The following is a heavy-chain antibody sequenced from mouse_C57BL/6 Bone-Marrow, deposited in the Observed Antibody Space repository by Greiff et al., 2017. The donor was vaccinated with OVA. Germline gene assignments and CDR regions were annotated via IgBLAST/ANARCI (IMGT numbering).Heavy chain of an antibody. CDR3: AREPNYYGSGYGGY. CDR1: GYTFTDYY. CDR2: INPNNGGT. J-gene: IGHJ2*01. V-gene: IGHV1-26*01. Sequence: EVQLQQSGPELVKPGASVKISCKASGYTFTDYYMNWVKQSHGKSLEWIGDINPNNGGTSYNQKFKGKATLTVDKSSSTAYMELRSLTSEDSAVYYCAREPNYYGSGYGGYWGQGTTLTVSS. D-gene: IGHD1-1*01.